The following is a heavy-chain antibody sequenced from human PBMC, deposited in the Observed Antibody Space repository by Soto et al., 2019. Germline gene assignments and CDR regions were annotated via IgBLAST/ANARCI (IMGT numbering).Heavy chain of an antibody. CDR2: VIPLFGTT. D-gene: IGHD1-1*01. CDR1: GGTFASYT. CDR3: ARERGQLLFVL. V-gene: IGHV1-69*12. J-gene: IGHJ4*02. Sequence: QVQLVQSGSEVKKPGSSVKVSCKAFGGTFASYTIGWVRQAPGQGLEWMGGVIPLFGTTHYAQRFRDRVTITADESTSTVYLELSSLKSEDTAMYYCARERGQLLFVLWGQGTLVTVSS.